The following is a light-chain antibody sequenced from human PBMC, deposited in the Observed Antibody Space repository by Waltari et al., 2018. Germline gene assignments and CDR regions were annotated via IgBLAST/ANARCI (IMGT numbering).Light chain of an antibody. CDR3: CAYAGSSTYV. J-gene: IGLJ1*01. CDR2: EGT. CDR1: SSDVGSYNL. V-gene: IGLV2-23*01. Sequence: QSALTQPASVSGSPGQSITISCTGTSSDVGSYNLVSWYQQHPGKAPKLMIYEGTKRPSVVSNRCSGSKSGNTASLTISGLHAEDEADYYCCAYAGSSTYVFGSGTKVTDL.